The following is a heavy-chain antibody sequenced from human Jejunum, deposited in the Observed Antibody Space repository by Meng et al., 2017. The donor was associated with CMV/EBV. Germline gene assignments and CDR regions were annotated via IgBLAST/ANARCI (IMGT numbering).Heavy chain of an antibody. CDR1: SISCSSSY. Sequence: SISCSSSYWGWIRQPPGKGLEWIGSIYYSGSTSYNPSLKSRVTISVDTSKNQFSLKLSSVTAADTAVYYCARVVATTVVGYGMDVWGQGTTVTVSS. D-gene: IGHD5-12*01. J-gene: IGHJ6*02. CDR2: IYYSGST. V-gene: IGHV4-39*07. CDR3: ARVVATTVVGYGMDV.